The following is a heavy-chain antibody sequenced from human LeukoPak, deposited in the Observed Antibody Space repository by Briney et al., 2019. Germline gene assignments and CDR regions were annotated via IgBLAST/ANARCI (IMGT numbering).Heavy chain of an antibody. D-gene: IGHD2-15*01. CDR1: RFTFTSYA. J-gene: IGHJ4*02. CDR2: ISGPGGST. V-gene: IGHV3-23*01. CDR3: AKDHRDSGGPVYFDY. Sequence: PGGSLRLSCAASRFTFTSYAMSWVRQAPGKGLEWVSAISGPGGSTYYADSVKGRFTISRDNSKNTLYLQMNSLRAEDTAIYYCAKDHRDSGGPVYFDYWGQGTLVTVSS.